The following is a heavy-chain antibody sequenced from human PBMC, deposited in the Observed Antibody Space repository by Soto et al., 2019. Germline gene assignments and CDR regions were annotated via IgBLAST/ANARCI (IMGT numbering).Heavy chain of an antibody. Sequence: EVQLVESGGGLIQPGGSLRLSCAASGFTVSSNYMSWVRQAPGKGLEWVSVIYSGGSTYYADSVKGRFTISRDNSKNTLYLQMNSLRAEDTAVYYCARNPDVLMPYYYGMDVWGQGTTVTVSS. V-gene: IGHV3-53*01. D-gene: IGHD2-2*01. J-gene: IGHJ6*02. CDR2: IYSGGST. CDR3: ARNPDVLMPYYYGMDV. CDR1: GFTVSSNY.